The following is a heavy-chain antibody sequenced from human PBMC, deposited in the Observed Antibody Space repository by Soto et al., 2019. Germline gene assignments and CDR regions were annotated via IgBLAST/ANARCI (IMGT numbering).Heavy chain of an antibody. V-gene: IGHV1-58*01. D-gene: IGHD2-21*01. CDR1: GLTITSSA. CDR2: IVVGSGNT. J-gene: IGHJ3*01. Sequence: VYCKACGLTITSSAVKWVRQPRGQRLEWIGWIVVGSGNTNYAQKFQERVTITRDMSTSTAYMELSSLRSEDTAVYYFLMLRRASKAILFWGQGIIV. CDR3: LMLRRASKAILF.